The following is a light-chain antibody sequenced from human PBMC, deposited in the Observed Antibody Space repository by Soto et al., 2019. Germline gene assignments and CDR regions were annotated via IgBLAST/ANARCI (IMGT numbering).Light chain of an antibody. CDR3: QHYNNSPRT. CDR1: QSVSSN. CDR2: GAS. J-gene: IGKJ1*01. Sequence: EIVMTQSPATLSVSPGERATLSCRASQSVSSNLSWYQQKPGQAPRLLIYGASTRATGLPTWFSGSGSGTEFTLTISSLQSEDFAFYYCQHYNNSPRTFGQGTKVEIK. V-gene: IGKV3-15*01.